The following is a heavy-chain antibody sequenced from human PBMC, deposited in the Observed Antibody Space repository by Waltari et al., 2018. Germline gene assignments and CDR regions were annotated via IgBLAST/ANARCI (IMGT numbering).Heavy chain of an antibody. CDR3: ARAAAGPLYYFDY. CDR2: IYHSGST. V-gene: IGHV4-30-2*01. Sequence: QLQLQESGSGLVKPSQTLSLTCAVPGGSISSGGYSCSWIRQPPGKGLEWIGYIYHSGSTYYNPSLKSRVTISVDRSKNQFSLKLSSVTAADTAVYYCARAAAGPLYYFDYWGQGTLVTVSS. D-gene: IGHD6-13*01. J-gene: IGHJ4*02. CDR1: GGSISSGGYS.